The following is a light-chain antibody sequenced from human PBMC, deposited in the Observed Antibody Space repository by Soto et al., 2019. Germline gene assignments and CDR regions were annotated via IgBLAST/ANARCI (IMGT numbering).Light chain of an antibody. Sequence: QSALTQPPSVSGSPGQSVTISCTGTRSDVGSYNRVSWYQQPPGKAPKLLIYEVNNRPWGVPYRFSGSKSGNTASLTISGLQAEDEADYYCSFYTSTYTFDFGTGTKVTVL. CDR3: SFYTSTYTFD. J-gene: IGLJ1*01. CDR2: EVN. CDR1: RSDVGSYNR. V-gene: IGLV2-18*01.